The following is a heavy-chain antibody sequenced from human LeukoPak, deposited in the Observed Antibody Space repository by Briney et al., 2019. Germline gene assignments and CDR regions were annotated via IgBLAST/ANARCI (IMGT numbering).Heavy chain of an antibody. J-gene: IGHJ5*02. CDR1: GISXSNYS. CDR3: AKSSGSYLNWFDP. Sequence: XXXSXXASGISXSNYSMNWVRQAPGKGLEWVSAISGSGGSTYYADSVKGRFTISRDNSKNTLYLQMNSLRAEDTAVYYCAKSSGSYLNWFDPWGQGTLVTVSS. V-gene: IGHV3-23*01. D-gene: IGHD1-26*01. CDR2: ISGSGGST.